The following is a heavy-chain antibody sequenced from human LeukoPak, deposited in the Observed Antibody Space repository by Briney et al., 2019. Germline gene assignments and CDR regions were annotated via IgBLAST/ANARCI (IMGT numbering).Heavy chain of an antibody. CDR1: GYSFTSYW. V-gene: IGHV5-51*01. J-gene: IGHJ5*02. D-gene: IGHD3-22*01. Sequence: GESLKISCKGSGYSFTSYWIGWVRQMPGKGLEWMGIIYPGDSDTRYSPSFQGQVTISADKSISTAYLQWSSLKASDTAMDYCARGPFYYDSSGPLNWFDPWGQGTLVTVSS. CDR3: ARGPFYYDSSGPLNWFDP. CDR2: IYPGDSDT.